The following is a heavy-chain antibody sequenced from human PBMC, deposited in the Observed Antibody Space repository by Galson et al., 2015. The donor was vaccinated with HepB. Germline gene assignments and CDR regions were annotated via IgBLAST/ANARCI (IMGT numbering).Heavy chain of an antibody. J-gene: IGHJ4*02. D-gene: IGHD6-6*01. Sequence: SLRLSCAASGFTFSSYWMSWVRQAPGKGLEWVANIKQDGSEKYYVDSVKGRFTISRDNAKNSLYLQMNSLRAEDTAVYYCARETVSYGIAALVYWGQGTLVTVSS. CDR1: GFTFSSYW. V-gene: IGHV3-7*01. CDR2: IKQDGSEK. CDR3: ARETVSYGIAALVY.